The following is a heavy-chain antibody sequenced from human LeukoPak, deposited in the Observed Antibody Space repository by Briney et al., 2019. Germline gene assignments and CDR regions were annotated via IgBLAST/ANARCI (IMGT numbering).Heavy chain of an antibody. D-gene: IGHD3-3*01. CDR3: AKGGQDFDFWRFDL. V-gene: IGHV3-23*01. Sequence: GGSLRLSCAASGFTFSDSAVSWVRHSRGEALQWVSSISDTGGRTYYAASVKGRFTITRDNSRNTVNLQMNSLRAGDTARYYCAKGGQDFDFWRFDLWGQGILVIVSS. CDR1: GFTFSDSA. CDR2: ISDTGGRT. J-gene: IGHJ5*02.